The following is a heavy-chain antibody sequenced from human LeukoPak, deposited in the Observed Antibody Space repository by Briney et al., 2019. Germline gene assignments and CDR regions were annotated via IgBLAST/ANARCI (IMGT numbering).Heavy chain of an antibody. Sequence: SETLSLTCTVSGASTSSYYWSWIRQPPGKGLEWIGDIYYSGSIKYNPSLKSRVTMSVDTPKNQFSLKLSSVTAADTAIYYCARENPSGYYNRPIDYWGQGTLVTVSS. J-gene: IGHJ4*02. CDR2: IYYSGSI. D-gene: IGHD3-22*01. CDR1: GASTSSYY. V-gene: IGHV4-59*01. CDR3: ARENPSGYYNRPIDY.